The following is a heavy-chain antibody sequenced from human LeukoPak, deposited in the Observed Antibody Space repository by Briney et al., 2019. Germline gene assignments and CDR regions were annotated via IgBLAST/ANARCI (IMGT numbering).Heavy chain of an antibody. D-gene: IGHD5/OR15-5a*01. CDR1: GVSVSSGSYF. J-gene: IGHJ5*02. Sequence: SETLSLTCTVSGVSVSSGSYFWSWIRQPPGEGPQWIGYIYHDGSTNYSPSLKSRVSISVDTSKNQFSLKLSSVTTADTAVYFCATFFDFWFGPWGQGTQVTVSS. CDR2: IYHDGST. CDR3: ATFFDFWFGP. V-gene: IGHV4-61*01.